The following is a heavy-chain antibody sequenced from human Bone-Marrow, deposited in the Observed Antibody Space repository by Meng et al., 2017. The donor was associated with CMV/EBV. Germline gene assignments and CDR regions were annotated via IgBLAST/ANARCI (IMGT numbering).Heavy chain of an antibody. CDR2: INPSGGHT. J-gene: IGHJ4*02. CDR3: ASWAGNTFDY. V-gene: IGHV1-46*01. Sequence: QVRLVKSGAGGKKPGASVKGAGKASGYRLTSYYIHWVRQAPGQGLEWMGIINPSGGHTRSAQKFQDRVTMTRDTSTSAVYMDVSSLRSEDTAVYYCASWAGNTFDYWGQGTLVTVSS. CDR1: GYRLTSYY. D-gene: IGHD2/OR15-2a*01.